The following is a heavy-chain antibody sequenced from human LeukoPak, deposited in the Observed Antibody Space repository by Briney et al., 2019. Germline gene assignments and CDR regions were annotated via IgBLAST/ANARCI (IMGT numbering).Heavy chain of an antibody. J-gene: IGHJ4*02. V-gene: IGHV4-30-4*01. Sequence: SETLSLTCTVSGGSISSGDSCWSWIRQPPGKGLEWIGYIYYSGSTYYNPSLKSRVTISVDTSKNQFSLKLSSVTAADTAVYYCARVKRAAVDYWGQGTLVTVSS. CDR2: IYYSGST. CDR3: ARVKRAAVDY. CDR1: GGSISSGDSC. D-gene: IGHD6-13*01.